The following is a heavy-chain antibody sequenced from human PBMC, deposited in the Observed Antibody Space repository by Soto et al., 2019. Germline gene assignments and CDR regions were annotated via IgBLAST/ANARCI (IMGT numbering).Heavy chain of an antibody. CDR2: ISSSGSTI. D-gene: IGHD6-19*01. CDR1: GFTFSDYY. J-gene: IGHJ4*02. Sequence: GGSLRLSCAASGFTFSDYYMSWIRQAPGKGLEWVSYISSSGSTIYYADSVKGRFTISRDNAKNSLYLQMNSLRADDTAVYYCYLGYSSGPAYYFDYWGQGTLVTVSS. CDR3: YLGYSSGPAYYFDY. V-gene: IGHV3-11*01.